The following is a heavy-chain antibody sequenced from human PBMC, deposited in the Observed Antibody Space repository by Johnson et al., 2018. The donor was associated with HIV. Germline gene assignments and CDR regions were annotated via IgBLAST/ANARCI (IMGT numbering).Heavy chain of an antibody. J-gene: IGHJ3*01. Sequence: QVQLVESGGGVVQPGGSLRLSCAASGFTFRSYGMHWVRQAPGKGLAWVAFIRYDGSNTYYADSVKGRFTISRDNSMNTLYLQMNSLRPEDTAVYYCASLGYTSGWIVSDDGFDVWGQGTLVTVSS. CDR2: IRYDGSNT. CDR1: GFTFRSYG. D-gene: IGHD6-19*01. V-gene: IGHV3-30*02. CDR3: ASLGYTSGWIVSDDGFDV.